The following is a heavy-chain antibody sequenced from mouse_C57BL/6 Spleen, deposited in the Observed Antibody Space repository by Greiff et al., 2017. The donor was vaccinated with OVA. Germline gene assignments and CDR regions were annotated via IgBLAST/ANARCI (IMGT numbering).Heavy chain of an antibody. J-gene: IGHJ4*01. CDR2: IHPNSGST. CDR1: GYTFTSYW. Sequence: QVQLQQPGAELVKPGASVKLSCKASGYTFTSYWMHWVKQRPGQGLEWIGMIHPNSGSTNYNEKFKSKATLTVDKSSSTAYMQLSSLTSEDSAVYYCAREGYDYYFYAMDYWGQGTSVTVSS. D-gene: IGHD2-4*01. V-gene: IGHV1-64*01. CDR3: AREGYDYYFYAMDY.